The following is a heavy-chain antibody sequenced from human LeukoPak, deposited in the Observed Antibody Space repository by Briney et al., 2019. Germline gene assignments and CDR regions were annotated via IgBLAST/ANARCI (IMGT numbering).Heavy chain of an antibody. D-gene: IGHD2-15*01. J-gene: IGHJ3*02. V-gene: IGHV3-33*01. CDR2: IWYDGSNK. CDR1: GFTFSSYG. Sequence: PGRSLRLSCAASGFTFSSYGMHWVRQAPGKGLKWVAVIWYDGSNKYYADSVKGRFTISRDNSKNTLYLQMNSLRAEDTAVYYCARKPTGGAFDIWGQGTMVTVSS. CDR3: ARKPTGGAFDI.